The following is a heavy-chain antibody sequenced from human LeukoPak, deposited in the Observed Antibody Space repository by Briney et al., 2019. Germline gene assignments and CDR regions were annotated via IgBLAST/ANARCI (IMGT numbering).Heavy chain of an antibody. CDR3: AKNYDFWSPDWFDT. Sequence: GGSLRLSCAASGFTFDDYGMSWVRQAPGKGLEWVSGINWNGGSTGYADSVKGRFTISRDNDKNSLYLQMNSLRAEDTALYYCAKNYDFWSPDWFDTWGQGTLVTVSS. D-gene: IGHD3-3*01. V-gene: IGHV3-20*04. CDR2: INWNGGST. CDR1: GFTFDDYG. J-gene: IGHJ5*02.